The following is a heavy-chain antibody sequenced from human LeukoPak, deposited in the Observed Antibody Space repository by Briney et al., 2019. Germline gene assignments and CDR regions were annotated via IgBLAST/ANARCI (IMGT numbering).Heavy chain of an antibody. Sequence: GGSLRLSCAASGFTFSSYNMNWVRQAPGKGLEWVSSITSSRSYIYYADSVKGRFTISRDNAKKSLYLQMNSLRAEDTAVYYCARSHITMVRGVIQYYYYMDVWGKGTTVTVSS. CDR2: ITSSRSYI. CDR1: GFTFSSYN. CDR3: ARSHITMVRGVIQYYYYMDV. J-gene: IGHJ6*03. V-gene: IGHV3-21*01. D-gene: IGHD3-10*01.